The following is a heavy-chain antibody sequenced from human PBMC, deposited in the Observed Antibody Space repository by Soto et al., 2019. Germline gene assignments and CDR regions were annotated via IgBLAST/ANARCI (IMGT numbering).Heavy chain of an antibody. CDR3: ARVWGYAFDY. J-gene: IGHJ4*02. CDR1: GGSISSISYY. D-gene: IGHD3-16*01. CDR2: IYDSETN. Sequence: SETLSLTCTVSGGSISSISYYWGWIRQPPGMGLEWIGSIYDSETNYYNPSLKSRVTISVDKSKNQFSMKLSSVTAADTAVYYCARVWGYAFDYWGQGTLVTVS. V-gene: IGHV4-39*07.